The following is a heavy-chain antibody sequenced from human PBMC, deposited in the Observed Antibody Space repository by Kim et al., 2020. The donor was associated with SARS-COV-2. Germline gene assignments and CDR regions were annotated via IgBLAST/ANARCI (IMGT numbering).Heavy chain of an antibody. V-gene: IGHV3-64D*06. Sequence: GGSTYYADSVKGRFTISRDNSKNTLYLQMSSLRAEDTAVYYCVIGGGFDYWGQGTLVTVSS. D-gene: IGHD3-10*01. CDR3: VIGGGFDY. CDR2: GGST. J-gene: IGHJ4*02.